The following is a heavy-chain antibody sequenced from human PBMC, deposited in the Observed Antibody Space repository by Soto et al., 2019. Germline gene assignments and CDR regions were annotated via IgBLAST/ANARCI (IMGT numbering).Heavy chain of an antibody. V-gene: IGHV1-69*01. Sequence: QVQLVQSGAEVKKPGSSVKVSCKASGGTFSSYAISWVRQAPGQGLEWMGGIIPIFGTANYAQKFQGRVTITADESTSTAYLEPRSLRAEDTAVYYCARGYRSTGYPGWYFDLWGRGTLVTVSS. D-gene: IGHD6-13*01. CDR1: GGTFSSYA. CDR3: ARGYRSTGYPGWYFDL. CDR2: IIPIFGTA. J-gene: IGHJ2*01.